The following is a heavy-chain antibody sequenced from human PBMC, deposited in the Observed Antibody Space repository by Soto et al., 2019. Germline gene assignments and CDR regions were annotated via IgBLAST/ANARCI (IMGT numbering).Heavy chain of an antibody. V-gene: IGHV3-30*18. J-gene: IGHJ4*02. CDR2: ISYDGSNK. D-gene: IGHD3-22*01. Sequence: GGSLRLSCAASGFTFSSYCMHWVRQAPGKGLEWVAVISYDGSNKYYADSVKGRITISRDNSKNTLYLQMNSLRAEDTAVYYCAKEGIYYDSSGYYYFDYWGQGTLVTVSS. CDR1: GFTFSSYC. CDR3: AKEGIYYDSSGYYYFDY.